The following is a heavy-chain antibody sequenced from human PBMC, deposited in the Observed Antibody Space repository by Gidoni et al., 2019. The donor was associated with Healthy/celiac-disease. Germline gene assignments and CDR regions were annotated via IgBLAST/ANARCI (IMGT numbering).Heavy chain of an antibody. CDR1: AGPISRSSYY. CDR2: IYYSGST. D-gene: IGHD4-4*01. V-gene: IGHV4-39*01. Sequence: LPLQESGPGLVKPSETLSLTCTVSAGPISRSSYYWGWIRQPPGKGVEWIGSIYYSGSTYYNTSLKSRVTISVDTSKNQFSLKLSSVTAADTAVYYCATGARDGYSAYFDYWGQGTLVTVSS. J-gene: IGHJ4*02. CDR3: ATGARDGYSAYFDY.